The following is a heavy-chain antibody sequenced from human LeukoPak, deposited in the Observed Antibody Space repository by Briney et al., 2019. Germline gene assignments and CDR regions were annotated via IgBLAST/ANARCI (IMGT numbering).Heavy chain of an antibody. CDR3: ARYCVVTTCSPDSYYGMDV. CDR1: GGSISSYY. D-gene: IGHD2-15*01. CDR2: ISAAGGVT. V-gene: IGHV3-23*01. Sequence: ETLSLTCTVSGGSISSYYWSWVRQAPGKGLEWVSAISAAGGVTYYADSLRGRFTISRDNSKNMLYLQMNSLRAEDTAVYYCARYCVVTTCSPDSYYGMDVWGHGTTVTVSS. J-gene: IGHJ6*02.